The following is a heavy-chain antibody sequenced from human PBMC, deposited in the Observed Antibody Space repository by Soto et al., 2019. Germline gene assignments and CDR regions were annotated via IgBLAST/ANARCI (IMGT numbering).Heavy chain of an antibody. CDR2: ISGSGSTS. V-gene: IGHV3-48*02. CDR3: VRGAPHRTWCDP. CDR1: GFIFSTYN. Sequence: GSLRLSCAASGFIFSTYNMNWVRQAPGKGLEWVSDISGSGSTSYYADSVKGRFTISRDNDKNSLYLQMNSLRDEDTAVYYCVRGAPHRTWCDPWGQGTLVTVSS. J-gene: IGHJ5*02.